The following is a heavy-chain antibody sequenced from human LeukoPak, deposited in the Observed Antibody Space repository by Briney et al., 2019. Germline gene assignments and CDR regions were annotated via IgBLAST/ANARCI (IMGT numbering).Heavy chain of an antibody. CDR2: VYPGDSDT. CDR3: ARTSSSGNSYTPLDL. CDR1: GYIFATHW. J-gene: IGHJ5*02. D-gene: IGHD3-10*01. Sequence: GESLKISCSGSGYIFATHWIAWVRQMPGRGLEWMGIVYPGDSDTTYSPSFQGQVTFSADKSISTVYLQWSSLRASDTAMHFCARTSSSGNSYTPLDLWGQGTLVTVSS. V-gene: IGHV5-51*01.